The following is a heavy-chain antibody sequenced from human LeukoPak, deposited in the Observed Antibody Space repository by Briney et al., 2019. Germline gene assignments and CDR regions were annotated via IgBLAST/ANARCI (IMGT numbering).Heavy chain of an antibody. V-gene: IGHV3-30*03. CDR3: ARDPRGPTGYDSPGRDTFDY. CDR2: ISYDGSNK. Sequence: GGSLRPSCAASGFTFSSYGMHWVRQAPGKGLEWVAVISYDGSNKYYADSVKGRFTISRDNSKNTLYLQMNNLRPEDTAVYYCARDPRGPTGYDSPGRDTFDYWGQGTLVTVSS. J-gene: IGHJ4*02. CDR1: GFTFSSYG. D-gene: IGHD3-22*01.